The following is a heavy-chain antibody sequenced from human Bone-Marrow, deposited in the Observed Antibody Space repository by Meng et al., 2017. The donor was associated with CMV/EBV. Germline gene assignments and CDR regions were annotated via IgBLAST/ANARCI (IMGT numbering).Heavy chain of an antibody. Sequence: ASVKVSCKASGGTFSSYAISWVRQAPGQGLEWMGWINPNSGGTNYAQKFQGRVTMTRDTSISTAYMGLSRLRSDDTAVYYCARDREQLPTPYYYYGMDVWGQGTTVTVSS. D-gene: IGHD6-6*01. CDR1: GGTFSSYA. CDR3: ARDREQLPTPYYYYGMDV. V-gene: IGHV1-2*02. J-gene: IGHJ6*02. CDR2: INPNSGGT.